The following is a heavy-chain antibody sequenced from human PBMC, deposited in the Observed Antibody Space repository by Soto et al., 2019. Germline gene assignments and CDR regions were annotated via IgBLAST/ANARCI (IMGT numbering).Heavy chain of an antibody. J-gene: IGHJ3*02. Sequence: EVQLLESGGGLVQPGGSLRLSCAASGFTFSSYAMSWVRQAPGKGLEWVSAISGSGGSTYYADSVKGRFTISRDNSKNTLYLQMNSLRAEDTAVYYCAKKGSRRGYRHDAFDIWGQGTMVTVSS. CDR1: GFTFSSYA. CDR2: ISGSGGST. D-gene: IGHD5-18*01. CDR3: AKKGSRRGYRHDAFDI. V-gene: IGHV3-23*01.